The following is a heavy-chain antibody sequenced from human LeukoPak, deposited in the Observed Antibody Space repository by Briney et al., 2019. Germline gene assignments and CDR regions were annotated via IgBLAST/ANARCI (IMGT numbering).Heavy chain of an antibody. Sequence: GESLKISCSGSGYNFSNYWIGWVRQTPGKGLEWMGIIYQGDSDTRYSPSFQGQVTVSADKSISTAYLQWGSLKASDTAMYYCARRGPVSGWFGDWGQGTLVTVSS. V-gene: IGHV5-51*01. D-gene: IGHD6-19*01. CDR3: ARRGPVSGWFGD. CDR2: IYQGDSDT. CDR1: GYNFSNYW. J-gene: IGHJ4*02.